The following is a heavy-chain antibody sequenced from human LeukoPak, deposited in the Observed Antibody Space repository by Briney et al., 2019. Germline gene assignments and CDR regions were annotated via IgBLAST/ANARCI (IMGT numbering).Heavy chain of an antibody. CDR3: ARVYGAR. CDR1: GFTFSSYW. V-gene: IGHV3-74*01. J-gene: IGHJ4*02. Sequence: GGSLKLSCAAPGFTFSSYWMHWVRQAPGKGLVWVSHINFDGSTTNYADSVKGRFTISRDNAKNTLYLQMNSLRAEDTAVYYCARVYGARWGRGTLVTVSS. D-gene: IGHD4-17*01. CDR2: INFDGSTT.